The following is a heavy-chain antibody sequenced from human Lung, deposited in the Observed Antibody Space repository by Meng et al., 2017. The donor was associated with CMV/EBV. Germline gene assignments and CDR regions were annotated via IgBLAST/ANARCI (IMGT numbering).Heavy chain of an antibody. CDR2: INQDGNEE. J-gene: IGHJ6*02. Sequence: ESXKISXAASGFPFRSYAMSWVRQAPGKGLEWVANINQDGNEEYYVDSLKGRFTISRDNAKNSLYLQMTSLRAEDTAVYYCARDGTLSPYYYYHGMDVWGQGTXVTVSS. CDR1: GFPFRSYA. V-gene: IGHV3-7*01. CDR3: ARDGTLSPYYYYHGMDV.